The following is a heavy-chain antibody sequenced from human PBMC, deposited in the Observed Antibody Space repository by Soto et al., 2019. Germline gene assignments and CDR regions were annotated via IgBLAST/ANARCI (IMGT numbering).Heavy chain of an antibody. J-gene: IGHJ4*02. CDR2: ISSSSSTI. D-gene: IGHD6-13*01. V-gene: IGHV3-48*02. CDR1: GFTFSSYS. CDR3: ARGRQQLARYFDY. Sequence: PGGSLILSCAASGFTFSSYSMNWVRQAPGKGLEWVSYISSSSSTIYYADSVKGRFTISRDNAKNSLYLQMNSLRDEDTAVYYCARGRQQLARYFDYWGQGTLVTVSS.